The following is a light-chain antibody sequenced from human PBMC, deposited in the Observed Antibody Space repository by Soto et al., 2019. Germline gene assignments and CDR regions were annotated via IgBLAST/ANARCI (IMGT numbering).Light chain of an antibody. V-gene: IGKV3-11*01. CDR3: QQRHNWPIT. CDR1: QTIRGL. Sequence: EIVLTQSPATLSLSPGERATLSCRTSQTIRGLLNWYQQRPGQAPRLLIYDTSNRATDIPAGVSGSGSGTHFILSISRLDPEDFGVYFCQQRHNWPITFGQGTRLDIK. J-gene: IGKJ5*01. CDR2: DTS.